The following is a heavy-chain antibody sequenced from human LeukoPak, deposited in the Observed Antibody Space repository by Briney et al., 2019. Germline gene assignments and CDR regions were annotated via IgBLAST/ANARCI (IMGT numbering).Heavy chain of an antibody. CDR2: XIPIXGTA. D-gene: IGHD3-22*01. Sequence: SVKVSCKASGGTFSSYAISXXXXXXXXXXXXXXXXIPIXGTANYAQKFQXRVXXTXDKXXXXAYMELSSLRSEDTAVYYCARAGYYDSSSELRVDYWGQGTLVTVSS. J-gene: IGHJ4*02. V-gene: IGHV1-69*06. CDR3: ARAGYYDSSSELRVDY. CDR1: GGTFSSYA.